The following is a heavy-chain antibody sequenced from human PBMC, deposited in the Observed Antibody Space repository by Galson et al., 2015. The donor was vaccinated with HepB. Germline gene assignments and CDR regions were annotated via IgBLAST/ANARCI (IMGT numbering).Heavy chain of an antibody. CDR1: GFSFSNYW. J-gene: IGHJ4*02. CDR3: AREGPCSSSSCNYFDY. V-gene: IGHV3-74*01. D-gene: IGHD2-2*01. Sequence: SLRLSCAASGFSFSNYWMHWVRQAPGKGLVWVSRINRDGSSTNYADSVKGRFTISRDNAKNTLYLQMNSLRAEDTAVYYCAREGPCSSSSCNYFDYWGQGTLVTVSS. CDR2: INRDGSST.